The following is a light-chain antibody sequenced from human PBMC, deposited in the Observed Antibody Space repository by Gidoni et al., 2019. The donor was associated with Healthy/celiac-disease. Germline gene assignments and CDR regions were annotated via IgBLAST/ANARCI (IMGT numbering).Light chain of an antibody. V-gene: IGLV2-23*01. Sequence: QPALTQPASASGSPGQSITISCTGTSSDVGSYNLVSWYQQHPGKAPKLMLYEGSKRPSGVSNRCSGSKSGNTASLTISGIQAEDEADYYCCSYAGSSTWVFGTGTKVTVL. CDR3: CSYAGSSTWV. CDR2: EGS. CDR1: SSDVGSYNL. J-gene: IGLJ1*01.